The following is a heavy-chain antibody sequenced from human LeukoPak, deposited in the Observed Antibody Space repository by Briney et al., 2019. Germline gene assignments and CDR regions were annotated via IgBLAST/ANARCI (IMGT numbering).Heavy chain of an antibody. CDR2: IYPGDSDT. CDR1: GYSFTSYW. CDR3: ARQTKAEDTLTGYGY. V-gene: IGHV5-51*01. D-gene: IGHD3-9*01. Sequence: GESLKISCKGSGYSFTSYWIGWVRQMPGKGLEWMGIIYPGDSDTRYSPSFQGQVTISADKSISTAYLQWSSLKASDTAMYYCARQTKAEDTLTGYGYWGQGTLVTVSS. J-gene: IGHJ4*02.